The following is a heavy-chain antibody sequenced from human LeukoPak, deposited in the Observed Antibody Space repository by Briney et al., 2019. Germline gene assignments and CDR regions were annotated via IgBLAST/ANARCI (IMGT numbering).Heavy chain of an antibody. V-gene: IGHV4-38-2*02. CDR2: IYYSGST. Sequence: SETLSLTCTVSGYSISSGYYWGWIRQPPGKGLEWIGYIYYSGSTNYNPSLKSRVTISVDTSKNQFSLKLSSVTAADTAVYYCARPGITMVRGVRKANWFDPWGQGTLVTVSS. CDR1: GYSISSGYY. D-gene: IGHD3-10*01. J-gene: IGHJ5*02. CDR3: ARPGITMVRGVRKANWFDP.